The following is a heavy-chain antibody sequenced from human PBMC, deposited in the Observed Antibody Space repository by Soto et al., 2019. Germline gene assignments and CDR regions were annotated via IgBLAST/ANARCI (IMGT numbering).Heavy chain of an antibody. V-gene: IGHV3-30*18. Sequence: LRLSCAASGFSFSNHGMQWVRQAPGKGLEWVAVISYDGNVKYYTDSVKGRFTISRDNSQSTLFLQMDSLRPEDAAVYYCAKDLKVSGGFHGSLNYYYGMDVWGQGTTVTVSS. CDR1: GFSFSNHG. CDR2: ISYDGNVK. CDR3: AKDLKVSGGFHGSLNYYYGMDV. D-gene: IGHD3-10*01. J-gene: IGHJ6*02.